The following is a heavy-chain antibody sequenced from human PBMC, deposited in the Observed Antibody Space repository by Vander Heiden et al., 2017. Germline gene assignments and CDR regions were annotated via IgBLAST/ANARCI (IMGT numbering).Heavy chain of an antibody. J-gene: IGHJ4*02. CDR1: GFTFSSYS. CDR3: ARVRGWCGEMSYFDY. D-gene: IGHD3-10*01. V-gene: IGHV3-48*02. CDR2: ISSSSSTI. Sequence: EVQLVESGGGLVQPGGSLRLSCAASGFTFSSYSMNWVRQAPGKGLEWVSYISSSSSTIYYADSVKGRFTISRDNAKNSLYLQMNSLRDEDTAVYYCARVRGWCGEMSYFDYWGQGTLVTVSS.